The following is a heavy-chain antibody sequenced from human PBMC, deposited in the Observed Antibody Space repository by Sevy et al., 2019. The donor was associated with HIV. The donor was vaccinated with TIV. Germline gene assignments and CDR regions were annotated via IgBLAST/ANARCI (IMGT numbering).Heavy chain of an antibody. CDR1: GYSFTSYG. CDR2: IITLNVNT. J-gene: IGHJ4*02. V-gene: IGHV1-18*01. D-gene: IGHD2-2*01. CDR3: ARADCSSLSCHGSLLY. Sequence: ASVKVSCKASGYSFTSYGISWVRQAPGEWLEWMGWIITLNVNTNSAQKFQSRVTMTTDTSTSTAYMELRSLRSDDTAVYYCARADCSSLSCHGSLLYWGQGTLVTVSS.